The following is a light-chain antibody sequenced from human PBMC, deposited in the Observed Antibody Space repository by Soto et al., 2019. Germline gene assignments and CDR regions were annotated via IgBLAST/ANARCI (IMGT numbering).Light chain of an antibody. V-gene: IGKV3-20*01. CDR1: ESVRSIY. Sequence: EIVSTQSPGTLSLSPGERATLSCRASESVRSIYLGWYQQKPGQPPRLLMYGASNRAAGIPDRFSGSGSGTDFTLAISALEPEDFAMYYCHQYGSSPLTFGGGTKVEIK. CDR2: GAS. J-gene: IGKJ4*01. CDR3: HQYGSSPLT.